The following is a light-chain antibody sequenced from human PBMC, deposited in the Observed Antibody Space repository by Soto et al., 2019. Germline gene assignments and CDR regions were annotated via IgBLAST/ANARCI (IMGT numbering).Light chain of an antibody. J-gene: IGKJ1*01. V-gene: IGKV1-5*01. CDR3: QQYNSYSWT. CDR2: DAS. Sequence: DIQMTQSPSALSASIGDRVNITCRARQSIGSLLDWYQQKPGKAPQLLIYDASSLESGVPSRFSGSGSGTEFTLTISSLQPDDFATYYCQQYNSYSWTFGQGTRVEIK. CDR1: QSIGSL.